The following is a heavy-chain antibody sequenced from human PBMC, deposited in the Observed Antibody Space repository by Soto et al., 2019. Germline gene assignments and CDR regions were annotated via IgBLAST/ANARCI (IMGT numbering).Heavy chain of an antibody. CDR2: INPNSGDT. Sequence: QVQLVQSGAEVKKPGASVKVSCKASGYTFTGYYMHWVRQAPGQGLEWMGWINPNSGDTNYAQKFQGWVTMTRDTSISTAHMELSRLRSDDTAVYYCARDARGDEAPMDYWGQGTLVTVSS. CDR3: ARDARGDEAPMDY. CDR1: GYTFTGYY. V-gene: IGHV1-2*04. D-gene: IGHD3-10*01. J-gene: IGHJ4*02.